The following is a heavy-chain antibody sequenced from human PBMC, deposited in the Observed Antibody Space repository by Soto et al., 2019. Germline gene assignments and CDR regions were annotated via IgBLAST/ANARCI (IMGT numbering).Heavy chain of an antibody. D-gene: IGHD2-21*02. CDR1: GGSFSGYY. J-gene: IGHJ4*02. V-gene: IGHV4-34*01. CDR2: INHSGST. CDR3: AGVLYCGGDCYSDY. Sequence: PSETLSLTCAVYGGSFSGYYWSWIRQPPGKRLEWIGEINHSGSTNYSPSLKSRVTISVDTSKNQFSLKLSSVTAADTAVYYCAGVLYCGGDCYSDYWGQGTLVTVSS.